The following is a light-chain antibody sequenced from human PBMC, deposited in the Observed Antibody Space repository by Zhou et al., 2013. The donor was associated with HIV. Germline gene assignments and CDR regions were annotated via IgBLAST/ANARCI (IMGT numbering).Light chain of an antibody. J-gene: IGKJ5*01. CDR1: QSLLHSNGNNY. V-gene: IGKV2-28*01. CDR3: MQVLQPHSIT. Sequence: EIVMTQSPLSLPVTPGEPASISCRSSQSLLHSNGNNYLEWYLQKPGQSPQLLIYLGSNRASGVPERFSGSGSGTDFTLKISRVEAEDVGVYYCMQVLQPHSITLGQGTRLEIK. CDR2: LGS.